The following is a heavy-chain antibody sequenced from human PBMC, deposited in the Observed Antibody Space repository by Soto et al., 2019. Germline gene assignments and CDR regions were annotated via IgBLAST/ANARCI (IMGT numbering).Heavy chain of an antibody. CDR3: AKDPLEWLSRAFDI. CDR2: IGSGGST. CDR1: GFTFSSYA. D-gene: IGHD5-12*01. J-gene: IGHJ3*02. Sequence: PGGSLRLSCAAPGFTFSSYAMSWVRQAPGKGLEWVSAIGSGGSTYYADSVKGRFTISRDNSKNTLYLQMSSLRAEDTAVYYCAKDPLEWLSRAFDIWGKGTMVTVSS. V-gene: IGHV3-23*01.